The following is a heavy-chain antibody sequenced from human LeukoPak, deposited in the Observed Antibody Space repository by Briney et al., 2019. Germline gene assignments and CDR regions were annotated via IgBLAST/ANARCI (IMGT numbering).Heavy chain of an antibody. D-gene: IGHD2-15*01. CDR1: GFTFSSYG. J-gene: IGHJ5*02. V-gene: IGHV3-30*18. Sequence: PGGSLRLSCAASGFTFSSYGMHWVRQAPGKGLEWVAVISYDGSNKYYADSVKGRFTISRDNSKNTLYLQMNSLRAEDTAVYYCAKDFLQYWSGGSCYSDNWFDPRGQGTLVTVSS. CDR2: ISYDGSNK. CDR3: AKDFLQYWSGGSCYSDNWFDP.